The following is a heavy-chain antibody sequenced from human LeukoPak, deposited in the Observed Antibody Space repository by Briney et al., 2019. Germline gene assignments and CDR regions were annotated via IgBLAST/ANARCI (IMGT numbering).Heavy chain of an antibody. CDR3: ARVGRGLYSMDV. CDR1: GFTFSIHG. D-gene: IGHD3-10*01. CDR2: IINSGGTI. J-gene: IGHJ6*02. Sequence: GGSLRLSCAASGFTFSIHGMNWVRQPPGKGLEWVSYIINSGGTIFYADSVQGRFTISRDNAKNSLYLQMNSLRDEDTAVCYCARVGRGLYSMDVWGQGTTVTVSS. V-gene: IGHV3-48*02.